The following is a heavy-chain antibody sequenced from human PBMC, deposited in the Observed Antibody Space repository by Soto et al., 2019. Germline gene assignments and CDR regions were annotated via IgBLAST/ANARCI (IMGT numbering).Heavy chain of an antibody. D-gene: IGHD3-10*01. CDR2: IYYSGST. J-gene: IGHJ5*02. CDR3: ARHAMVRVRYNWFDP. V-gene: IGHV4-61*08. Sequence: SETQSLTCTVSGGYIRSGGYYWSWIRQHPGKGLEWIGYIYYSGSTNYNPSLKSRVTISVDTSKNQFSLKLSSVTAADTAVYYCARHAMVRVRYNWFDPWGQGTLVTVSS. CDR1: GGYIRSGGYY.